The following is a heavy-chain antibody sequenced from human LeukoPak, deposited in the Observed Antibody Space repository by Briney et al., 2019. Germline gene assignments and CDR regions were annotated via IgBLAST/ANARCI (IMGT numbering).Heavy chain of an antibody. D-gene: IGHD3-9*01. CDR3: ARDRFRDILTGYYCFDY. CDR1: GYTFTSDG. J-gene: IGHJ4*02. V-gene: IGHV1-18*04. CDR2: ISAYNGNT. Sequence: ASVKVSCKASGYTFTSDGISWVRQAPGQGLEWMGWISAYNGNTNYAQKLQGRVTMTTDTSTSTAYMELRSLRSDDTAVYYCARDRFRDILTGYYCFDYWGQGTLVTVSS.